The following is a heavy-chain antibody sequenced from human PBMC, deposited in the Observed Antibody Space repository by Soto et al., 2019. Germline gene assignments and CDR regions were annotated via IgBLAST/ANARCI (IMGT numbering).Heavy chain of an antibody. J-gene: IGHJ5*02. CDR2: IIPIFGTA. CDR1: GGTFSSYA. CDR3: ASSESSGWSRDNWFDP. Sequence: QVQLVQSGAEVKKPGSSVKVSCKASGGTFSSYAISWVRQAPGQGLEWMGGIIPIFGTANYAQKFQGRVTITADESTSTAYMELSSLRSEDSAVYYCASSESSGWSRDNWFDPWGQGTLVTVSS. V-gene: IGHV1-69*01. D-gene: IGHD6-19*01.